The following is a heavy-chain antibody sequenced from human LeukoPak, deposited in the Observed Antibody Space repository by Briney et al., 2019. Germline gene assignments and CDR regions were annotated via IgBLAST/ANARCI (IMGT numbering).Heavy chain of an antibody. CDR1: GYTFTSYG. CDR3: ARGSYYDSSGYLFDY. D-gene: IGHD3-22*01. V-gene: IGHV1-18*01. J-gene: IGHJ4*02. CDR2: ISAYNGNT. Sequence: APVKVSCKASGYTFTSYGISWVRQAPGQGLEWMGWISAYNGNTNYAQKLQGRVTMTTDTSTSTAYMELRSLRSDDTAVYYCARGSYYDSSGYLFDYWGQGTLVTVSS.